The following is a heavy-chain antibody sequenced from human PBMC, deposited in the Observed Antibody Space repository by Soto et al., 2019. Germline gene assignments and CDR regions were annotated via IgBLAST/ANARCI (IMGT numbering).Heavy chain of an antibody. D-gene: IGHD3-9*01. CDR2: IYYSGST. Sequence: PSETLSLTCTVSGGSISSYYWSWIRQPPGKGLEWIGYIYYSGSTNYNPSLKSRVTISVDTSKNQFSLKLSSVTAADTAVYYCARLSPYYDILTGPAFDYWGQGTLVTVSS. CDR1: GGSISSYY. CDR3: ARLSPYYDILTGPAFDY. V-gene: IGHV4-59*01. J-gene: IGHJ4*01.